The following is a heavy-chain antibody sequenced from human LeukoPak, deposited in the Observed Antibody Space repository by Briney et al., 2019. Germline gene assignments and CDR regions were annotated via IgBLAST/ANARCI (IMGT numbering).Heavy chain of an antibody. CDR3: ARWAPGYDILTGYYYYGMDV. J-gene: IGHJ6*02. CDR1: GGSFSGYY. Sequence: PSETLSLTCAVYGGSFSGYYWSWIRQPPGKGLEWIGEINHSGSTNYNPSLKSRVTISVDTSKNQFSLKLSSVTAADTAVYYCARWAPGYDILTGYYYYGMDVWGQGTTVTVFS. CDR2: INHSGST. D-gene: IGHD3-9*01. V-gene: IGHV4-34*01.